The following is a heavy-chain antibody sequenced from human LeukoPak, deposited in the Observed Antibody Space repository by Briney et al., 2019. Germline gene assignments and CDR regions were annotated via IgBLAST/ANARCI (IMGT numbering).Heavy chain of an antibody. CDR3: ARSHCGGDCYSSRWQILYGYYYYYMDV. J-gene: IGHJ6*03. CDR1: GGSFRGFY. CDR2: INHSGSS. Sequence: SETLSLTCAVYGGSFRGFYWTWIRQSPGKGLEWIGEINHSGSSSYNPSLKSRIMLSVDMSKNQFSLKVRSVTAADTAVYYCARSHCGGDCYSSRWQILYGYYYYYMDVWGTGTTVTVSS. V-gene: IGHV4-34*01. D-gene: IGHD2-21*02.